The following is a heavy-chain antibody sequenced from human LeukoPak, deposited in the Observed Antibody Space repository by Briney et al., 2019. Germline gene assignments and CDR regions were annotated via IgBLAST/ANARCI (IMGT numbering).Heavy chain of an antibody. Sequence: PGGSLRLSCAASGFTFSNAWMSWVRQAPGKGLEWVGRIKRKTDGGTTDYAAPVRGRFTISRDDSKNTIYLQMNSLKTEDTAIYYCTKAITVGDWHDYWGQGTLVTVSS. CDR1: GFTFSNAW. J-gene: IGHJ4*02. CDR3: TKAITVGDWHDY. CDR2: IKRKTDGGTT. V-gene: IGHV3-15*01. D-gene: IGHD2-21*02.